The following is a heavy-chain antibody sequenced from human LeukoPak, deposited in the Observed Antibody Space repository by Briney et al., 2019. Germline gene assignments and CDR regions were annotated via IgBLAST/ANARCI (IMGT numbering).Heavy chain of an antibody. Sequence: GGSLRLSCAASGFTFGGSWMLWVRQAPGKGLMCVARISKDERTRTYVDSVKGRFTISRDNSKNTLYLQMNSLRAEDTAVYYCAKGDGGYWGQGTLVTVSS. J-gene: IGHJ4*02. CDR1: GFTFGGSW. V-gene: IGHV3-74*03. CDR2: ISKDERTR. D-gene: IGHD5-24*01. CDR3: AKGDGGY.